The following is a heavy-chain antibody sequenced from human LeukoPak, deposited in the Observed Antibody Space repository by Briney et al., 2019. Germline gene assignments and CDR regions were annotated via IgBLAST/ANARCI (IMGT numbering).Heavy chain of an antibody. CDR3: ARGAYDFWSGFYYMDV. D-gene: IGHD3-3*01. CDR2: INHSGST. Sequence: SETLSLTCAVYGGSFSGYYWSWIRQPPGKGLEWIGEINHSGSTNYNPSLKSRVTISVDTSKNQFSLKLSSVTAADTAAYYCARGAYDFWSGFYYMDVWGKGTTVTVSS. V-gene: IGHV4-34*01. CDR1: GGSFSGYY. J-gene: IGHJ6*03.